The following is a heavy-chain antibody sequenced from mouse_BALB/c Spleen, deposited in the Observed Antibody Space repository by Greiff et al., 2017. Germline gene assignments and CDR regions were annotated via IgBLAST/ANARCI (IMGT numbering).Heavy chain of an antibody. J-gene: IGHJ4*01. CDR2: ISSGSSTI. CDR3: ARSRFYAMDY. CDR1: GFTFSSFG. V-gene: IGHV5-17*02. Sequence: EVQLVESGGGLVQPGGSRKLSCAASGFTFSSFGMHWVRQAPEKGLEWVAYISSGSSTIYYADTVKGRFTISRDNPKNTLFLQMTSLRSEVTAMYYCARSRFYAMDYWGQGTSVTVSS.